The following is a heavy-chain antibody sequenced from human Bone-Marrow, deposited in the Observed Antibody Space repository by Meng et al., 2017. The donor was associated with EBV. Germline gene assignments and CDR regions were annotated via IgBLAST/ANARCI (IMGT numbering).Heavy chain of an antibody. Sequence: ITLKESGPTLVKPTQTLTLTCTFSGFSLSTPGVGVGWIRQPPGEALEWLAVIYWDDDKRYSPSLKSRLTITKDTSKQQVVLTMTNMDPVVTATYYCAHRRDYSYFDYWGQGTLVTVSS. CDR1: GFSLSTPGVG. CDR2: IYWDDDK. V-gene: IGHV2-5*02. J-gene: IGHJ4*02. CDR3: AHRRDYSYFDY. D-gene: IGHD2-21*01.